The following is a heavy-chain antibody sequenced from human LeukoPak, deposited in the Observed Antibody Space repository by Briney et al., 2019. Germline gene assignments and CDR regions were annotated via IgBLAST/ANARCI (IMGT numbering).Heavy chain of an antibody. CDR1: GYSISSGYY. Sequence: SETLSLICTVSGYSISSGYYWGWIRQPPGKGLEWVGSFYHDGSTYYNPSLKSRVTISGDTSKNQFSLKVRSVTAADTAVYYCARVYNVDVWGKGTTVTVSS. D-gene: IGHD1-14*01. CDR3: ARVYNVDV. J-gene: IGHJ6*04. CDR2: FYHDGST. V-gene: IGHV4-38-2*02.